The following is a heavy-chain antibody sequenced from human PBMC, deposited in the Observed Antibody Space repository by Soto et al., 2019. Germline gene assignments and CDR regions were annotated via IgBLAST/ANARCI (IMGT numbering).Heavy chain of an antibody. V-gene: IGHV4-34*01. CDR3: ARVGYDFWSGYYTGMPSTFDY. J-gene: IGHJ4*02. CDR1: GGSFSGYY. Sequence: SETLSLTCAVYGGSFSGYYWSWIRQPPGKGLEWIGEINHSGSTNYNPSLKSRVTISVDTSKNQFSLKLSSVTAADTAVYYCARVGYDFWSGYYTGMPSTFDYWGQGTLVTVSS. CDR2: INHSGST. D-gene: IGHD3-3*01.